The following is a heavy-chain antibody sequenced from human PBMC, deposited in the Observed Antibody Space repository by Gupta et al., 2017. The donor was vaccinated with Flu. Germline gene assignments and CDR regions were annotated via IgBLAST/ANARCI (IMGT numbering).Heavy chain of an antibody. Sequence: PGKGMEWGSVISGSGVSMYYADSVKGRFTISIDNSKNTLYLQLNSLTSEDTAVYYCTKSSVEWLLLYCAMDVWGQGTTVTVSS. J-gene: IGHJ6*02. CDR3: TKSSVEWLLLYCAMDV. CDR2: ISGSGVSM. V-gene: IGHV3-23*01. D-gene: IGHD3-3*01.